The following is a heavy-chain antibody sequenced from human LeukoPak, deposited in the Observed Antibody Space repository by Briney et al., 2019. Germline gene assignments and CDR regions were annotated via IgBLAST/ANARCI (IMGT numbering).Heavy chain of an antibody. CDR3: ATNDFWSGYYQLGLRY. CDR1: GVSISSGGYY. Sequence: SQTLSLTCTVSGVSISSGGYYWSWLRQHPGKGLEWIGYIYYSGSTYYNPSLKSRVTISVDTSKNQFSLKLSSVTAADTAVYYCATNDFWSGYYQLGLRYWGQGTLVTVSS. J-gene: IGHJ4*02. D-gene: IGHD3-3*01. CDR2: IYYSGST. V-gene: IGHV4-31*03.